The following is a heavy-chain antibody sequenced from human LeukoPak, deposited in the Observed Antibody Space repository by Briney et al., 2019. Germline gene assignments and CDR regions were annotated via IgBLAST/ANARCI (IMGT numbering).Heavy chain of an antibody. CDR3: ARESPRSGYYYGDDAFDI. J-gene: IGHJ3*02. V-gene: IGHV1-69*06. CDR2: IIPIFGTA. D-gene: IGHD3-22*01. CDR1: GGTFSSYA. Sequence: GASVKVSCKASGGTFSSYAISWVRQAPGQGLEWMGGIIPIFGTANYAQKFQGRVTITADKSTSTAYMELSSLRSEDTAVYYCARESPRSGYYYGDDAFDIWGQGTMVTVSP.